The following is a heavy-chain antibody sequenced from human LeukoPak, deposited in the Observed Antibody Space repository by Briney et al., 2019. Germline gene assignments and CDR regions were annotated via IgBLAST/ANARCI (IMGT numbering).Heavy chain of an antibody. CDR2: IYPGDSDT. J-gene: IGHJ3*02. CDR1: GYSFISYW. Sequence: GESLKISCQGSGYSFISYWIGWVRQMPRKRLEWMGIIYPGDSDTRYSPSLQGQITISADKSISTAYLQWSSLKASDTAMYYCARPDVGKDDAFDIWGQGTMVTVSS. D-gene: IGHD3-10*01. CDR3: ARPDVGKDDAFDI. V-gene: IGHV5-51*01.